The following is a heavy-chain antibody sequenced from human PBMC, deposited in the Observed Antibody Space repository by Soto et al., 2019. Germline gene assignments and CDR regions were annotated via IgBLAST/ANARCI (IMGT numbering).Heavy chain of an antibody. CDR3: ARQQLLPFYYALDV. CDR1: GGSISGCY. Sequence: SETLSLTCNVSGGSISGCYWSWIRQPPGKGLEYIGYIYYRGSTNYNPSLESRVTMSVDTSRNQFSLKVNSVTAADTAVYYCARQQLLPFYYALDVWGQGTTVTDSS. D-gene: IGHD6-13*01. CDR2: IYYRGST. V-gene: IGHV4-59*01. J-gene: IGHJ6*02.